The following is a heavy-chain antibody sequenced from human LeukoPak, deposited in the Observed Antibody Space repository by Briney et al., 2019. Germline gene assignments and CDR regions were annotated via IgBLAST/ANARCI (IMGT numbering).Heavy chain of an antibody. Sequence: GSLRLSCAASGFTFSSYAMSWVRQAPGKGLEWVANIKQDGSEKYYVDSVKGRFTISRDNAKNSLYLQMNSLRAEDTAVYYCAGTADSYGYFQYYYYGMDVWGQGTTVTVSS. CDR3: AGTADSYGYFQYYYYGMDV. D-gene: IGHD5-18*01. CDR2: IKQDGSEK. V-gene: IGHV3-7*01. J-gene: IGHJ6*02. CDR1: GFTFSSYA.